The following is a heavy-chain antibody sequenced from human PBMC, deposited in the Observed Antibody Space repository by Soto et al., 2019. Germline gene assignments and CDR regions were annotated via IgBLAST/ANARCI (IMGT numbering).Heavy chain of an antibody. Sequence: QVQLVQSGAEVKKPGSSVKVSCKASGGTFSSYAISWVRQAPGQGLEWMGGIIPIFGTANYAQKFQGRVTITADESTSTAYMELSSLRSEDTAVYYCARDSALGIVGATRDYYYGMDVWGQGTTVTVSS. CDR2: IIPIFGTA. D-gene: IGHD1-26*01. CDR3: ARDSALGIVGATRDYYYGMDV. J-gene: IGHJ6*02. V-gene: IGHV1-69*12. CDR1: GGTFSSYA.